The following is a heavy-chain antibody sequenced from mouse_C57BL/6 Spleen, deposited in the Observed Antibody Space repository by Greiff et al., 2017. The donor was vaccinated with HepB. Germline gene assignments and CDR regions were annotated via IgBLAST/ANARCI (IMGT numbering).Heavy chain of an antibody. D-gene: IGHD2-1*01. V-gene: IGHV1-53*01. Sequence: VQLQQPGTELVKPGASVKLSCKASGYTFTSYWMHWVKQRPGQGLEWIGNINPSNGGTNYNEKFKSKATLTVDKSSSPAYMQLSSLTSEDSAVYYCARSLSDYGNYDLYFDVWGTGTTVTVSS. CDR2: INPSNGGT. CDR3: ARSLSDYGNYDLYFDV. J-gene: IGHJ1*03. CDR1: GYTFTSYW.